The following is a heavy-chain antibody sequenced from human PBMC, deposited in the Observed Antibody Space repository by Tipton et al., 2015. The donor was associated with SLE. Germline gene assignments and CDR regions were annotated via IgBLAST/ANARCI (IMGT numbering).Heavy chain of an antibody. CDR2: ISGSGVDP. CDR3: ARNPAASFVVIPADGSYFDY. D-gene: IGHD2-2*01. Sequence: SLRLSCAVSGFTFSNYAMTWVRQAPGKGLEWVSAISGSGVDPYYADSVKGRFTISRDNSKNTLYLQMNSLRAEDTAVYLCARNPAASFVVIPADGSYFDYWGQGNLVTVSS. CDR1: GFTFSNYA. V-gene: IGHV3-23*01. J-gene: IGHJ4*02.